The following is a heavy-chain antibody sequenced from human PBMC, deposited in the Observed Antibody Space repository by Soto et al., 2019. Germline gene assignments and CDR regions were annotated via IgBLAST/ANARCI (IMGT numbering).Heavy chain of an antibody. V-gene: IGHV4-39*01. CDR1: GGSISSSSYY. CDR3: ARHDYGDYEFDC. D-gene: IGHD4-17*01. CDR2: IYESGST. Sequence: QLQLQESGPGLVKPSETLSLTCTVSGGSISSSSYYWGWIRQPPGRGLEWIGRIYESGSTYYNPSLRSRVTISVDTSKNQFSLKLSSVTAADTAVYYCARHDYGDYEFDCWGQGTLVTVSS. J-gene: IGHJ4*02.